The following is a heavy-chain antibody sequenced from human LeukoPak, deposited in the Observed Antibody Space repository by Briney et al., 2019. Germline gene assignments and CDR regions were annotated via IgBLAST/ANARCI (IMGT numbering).Heavy chain of an antibody. CDR3: ARGGDPYSSGWTRLFY. Sequence: PGESLKISCKGSGYSFTSYWIGWVRQMPGKGLEWMGIIYPGDSDTRYSPSFQGQVTISADKSISTAYLQWSSLKASDTAMYYCARGGDPYSSGWTRLFYWGQGTLVTVSS. CDR2: IYPGDSDT. CDR1: GYSFTSYW. D-gene: IGHD6-19*01. V-gene: IGHV5-51*01. J-gene: IGHJ4*02.